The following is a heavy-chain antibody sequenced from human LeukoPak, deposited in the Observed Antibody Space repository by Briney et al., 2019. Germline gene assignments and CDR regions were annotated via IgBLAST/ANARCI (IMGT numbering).Heavy chain of an antibody. Sequence: ASVKVSCKASGYTFTSYSMHWVRQAPGQGLEWMGIINPNGGSTRYAHKFQGRVTMTRDTSTRTVFMEMSGLRSEDTAVYYCARGIGNGYRLFDYWGQGTLVTVSS. CDR1: GYTFTSYS. CDR2: INPNGGST. D-gene: IGHD5-24*01. J-gene: IGHJ4*02. V-gene: IGHV1-46*01. CDR3: ARGIGNGYRLFDY.